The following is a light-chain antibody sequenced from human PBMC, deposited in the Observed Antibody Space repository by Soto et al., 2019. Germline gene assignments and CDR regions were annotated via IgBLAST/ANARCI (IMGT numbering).Light chain of an antibody. V-gene: IGKV1-5*03. CDR1: QSINIY. Sequence: DIQMTQSPSTLSASVGDRVTITCRASQSINIYLSWYQQKPGKAPKLLIYKASTLKSGVPSRFSGSGSGTEFTLTISSLQPDDFATYYCQHYNSYSEAFGQGTKVDIK. CDR3: QHYNSYSEA. CDR2: KAS. J-gene: IGKJ1*01.